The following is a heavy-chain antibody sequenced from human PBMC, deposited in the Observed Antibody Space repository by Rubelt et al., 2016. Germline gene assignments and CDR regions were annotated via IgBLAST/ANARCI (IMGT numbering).Heavy chain of an antibody. CDR3: ARVSWGSGWSNNWFDP. J-gene: IGHJ5*02. CDR1: GYTFTSYA. CDR2: INAGNGNT. V-gene: IGHV1-3*01. D-gene: IGHD6-19*01. Sequence: QVQLVQSGAEVKKPGASVKVSCKASGYTFTSYAMHWVRQAPGQRLEWMGWINAGNGNTKYSQKFQGRVTITRDTSASTAYMELSSLGSEDTAVYYCARVSWGSGWSNNWFDPWGQGTLVTVSS.